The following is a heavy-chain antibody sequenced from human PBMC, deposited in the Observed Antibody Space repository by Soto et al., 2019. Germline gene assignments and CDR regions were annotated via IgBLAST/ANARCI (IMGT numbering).Heavy chain of an antibody. CDR1: GGSINSGDYY. CDR3: ATVPTYYYDRSGYANAFDK. D-gene: IGHD3-22*01. V-gene: IGHV4-30-4*01. CDR2: IYYTGST. J-gene: IGHJ3*02. Sequence: QVQLQESGPGLVKPSQTLSLTCSVSGGSINSGDYYWRWIRQPPGKGLEWIGYIYYTGSTFHNPSLMSRINSSLDTSKNQFSLKLNSVTAADTAVYYCATVPTYYYDRSGYANAFDKGGQGTMVTVSS.